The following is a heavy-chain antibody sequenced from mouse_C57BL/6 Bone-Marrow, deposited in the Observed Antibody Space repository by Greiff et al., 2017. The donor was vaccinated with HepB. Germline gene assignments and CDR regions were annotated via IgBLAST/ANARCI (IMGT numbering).Heavy chain of an antibody. V-gene: IGHV5-4*03. Sequence: EVKLQESGGGLVKPGGSLKLSCAASGFTFSSYAMSWVRQTPEKRLEWVATISDGGSYTYYPDNVKGRFTISRDNAKNNLYLQMRHLKSEDTAMYYCARRYGNYGFAYWGQGTLVTVSA. CDR1: GFTFSSYA. J-gene: IGHJ3*01. D-gene: IGHD2-1*01. CDR2: ISDGGSYT. CDR3: ARRYGNYGFAY.